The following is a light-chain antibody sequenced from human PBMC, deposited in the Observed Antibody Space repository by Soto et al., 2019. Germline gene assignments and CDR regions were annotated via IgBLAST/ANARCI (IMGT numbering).Light chain of an antibody. CDR3: QQYGRSPYT. CDR1: QSVSSSY. Sequence: QSPGTLSLSPGERATLSCRASQSVSSSYLAWYQQKPGQAPRLLIYGASSRATGIPDRFSGSGSGTDFTLTISRLEPEDFAVYYCQQYGRSPYTFGQGTKVDIK. J-gene: IGKJ2*01. CDR2: GAS. V-gene: IGKV3-20*01.